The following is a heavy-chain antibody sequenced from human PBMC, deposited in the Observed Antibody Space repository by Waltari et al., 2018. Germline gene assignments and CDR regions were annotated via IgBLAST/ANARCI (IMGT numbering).Heavy chain of an antibody. CDR2: INHSGST. CDR1: GGSFSGYY. CDR3: ARGPGLNSDNSGYVPGRDASDY. V-gene: IGHV4-34*01. J-gene: IGHJ4*02. D-gene: IGHD3-22*01. Sequence: QVQLQQWGAGLLKPSETLSLTCAVYGGSFSGYYWSWIRQPPGKGLEWIGEINHSGSTNYDTPAPKSRVTISVDTAKTQFSLNLNSVTAADTAVYYCARGPGLNSDNSGYVPGRDASDYWGQGTLVTVSS.